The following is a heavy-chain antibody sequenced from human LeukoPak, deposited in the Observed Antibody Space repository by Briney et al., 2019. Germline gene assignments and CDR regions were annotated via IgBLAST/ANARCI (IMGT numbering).Heavy chain of an antibody. CDR1: GGSISSYY. J-gene: IGHJ4*02. Sequence: PSETLSLTCTVSGGSISSYYWSWIRQPPGKGLEWIGYIYYSGSTNYNPSLKSRVTISVDTSKNQFSLKLSSVTAADTAVYYCARDVGGVDYGDDYFDYWGQGTPVTVSS. D-gene: IGHD4-17*01. CDR2: IYYSGST. V-gene: IGHV4-59*01. CDR3: ARDVGGVDYGDDYFDY.